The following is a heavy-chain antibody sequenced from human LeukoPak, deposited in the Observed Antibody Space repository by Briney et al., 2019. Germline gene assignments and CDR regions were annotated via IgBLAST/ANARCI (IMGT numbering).Heavy chain of an antibody. CDR2: ISSSSIYI. Sequence: GGSLRLSCAASGFTFNDYTMNWVRQAPGKGLEWVSSISSSSIYIFYADSLKGRFTISRDNAKNSLYLQMNSLRVGDTAVYYCATGLPSYSSSWYPGYWGQGTLVTVSS. CDR3: ATGLPSYSSSWYPGY. J-gene: IGHJ4*02. CDR1: GFTFNDYT. V-gene: IGHV3-21*01. D-gene: IGHD6-13*01.